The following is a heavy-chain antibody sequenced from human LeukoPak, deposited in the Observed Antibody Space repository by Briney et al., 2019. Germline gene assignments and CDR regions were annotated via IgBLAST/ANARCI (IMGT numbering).Heavy chain of an antibody. J-gene: IGHJ6*02. Sequence: GGSLRLSCAASGFSFGSYAMNWVRQAPGKGLEWVSIIVGGGSPTYYADSVKGRFTISRDNSGNTLYLQMNSLRAEDTAIYYCAKDSWVRNDMDGWGQGTTVTVSS. CDR1: GFSFGSYA. CDR2: IVGGGSPT. CDR3: AKDSWVRNDMDG. V-gene: IGHV3-23*01. D-gene: IGHD1-14*01.